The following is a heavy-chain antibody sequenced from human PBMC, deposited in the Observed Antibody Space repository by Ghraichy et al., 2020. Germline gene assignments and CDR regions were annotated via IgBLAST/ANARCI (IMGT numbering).Heavy chain of an antibody. D-gene: IGHD2-2*01. J-gene: IGHJ6*02. CDR3: ARDDIVVVPAAIYYYYYGMDV. V-gene: IGHV1-69*04. Sequence: SVKVSCKASGGTFSSYAISWVRQAPGQGLEWMGRIIPILGIANYAQKFQGRVTITADKSTSTAYMELSSLRSEDTAVYYCARDDIVVVPAAIYYYYYGMDVWGQGTTVTVSS. CDR2: IIPILGIA. CDR1: GGTFSSYA.